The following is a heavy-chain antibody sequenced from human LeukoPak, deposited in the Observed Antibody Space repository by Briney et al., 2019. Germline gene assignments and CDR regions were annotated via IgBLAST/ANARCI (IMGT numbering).Heavy chain of an antibody. CDR1: GGSISSYY. J-gene: IGHJ4*02. CDR3: ARAFKNSSGWYFDY. D-gene: IGHD6-19*01. V-gene: IGHV4-59*12. Sequence: SETLSLTCTVSGGSISSYYWSWIRQPPGKGLEWIGYIYYSGSTNYNPSLKSRVTISVDTSKNQFSLKLSSVTAADTAVYYCARAFKNSSGWYFDYWGQGTLVTVSS. CDR2: IYYSGST.